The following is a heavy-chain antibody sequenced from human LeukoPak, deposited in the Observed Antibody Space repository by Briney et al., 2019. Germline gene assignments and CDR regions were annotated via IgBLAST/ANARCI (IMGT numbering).Heavy chain of an antibody. CDR3: ARYYGGNSNFDY. CDR2: IYHSGST. CDR1: GGSISSSFYY. D-gene: IGHD4-23*01. J-gene: IGHJ4*02. Sequence: SETLSLTCTVSGGSISSSFYYWGWIRQPPGKGLEWIGSIYHSGSTYYNPSLKSRVTISVDTSKNQFSLKLSSVTAADTAVYYCARYYGGNSNFDYWGQGTLVTVSS. V-gene: IGHV4-39*07.